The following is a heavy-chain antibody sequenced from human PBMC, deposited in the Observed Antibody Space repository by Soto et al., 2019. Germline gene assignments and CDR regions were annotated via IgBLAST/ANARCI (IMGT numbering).Heavy chain of an antibody. CDR2: ISGGGSYI. Sequence: GSLRLSCSASGFTFSDENMSWVRQVPGKGLEWVSGISGGGSYIFYADPVQGRFSISRDNPKNSLFLEMNSLRVEDTAVYYCARDSDCHSTSCFFPPHVWGQGTTVTVSS. V-gene: IGHV3-21*06. CDR3: ARDSDCHSTSCFFPPHV. J-gene: IGHJ6*02. CDR1: GFTFSDEN. D-gene: IGHD2-2*01.